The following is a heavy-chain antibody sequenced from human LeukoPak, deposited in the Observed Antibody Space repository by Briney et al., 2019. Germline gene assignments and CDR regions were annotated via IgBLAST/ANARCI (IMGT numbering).Heavy chain of an antibody. D-gene: IGHD7-27*01. V-gene: IGHV3-23*01. Sequence: GGSLRLSCAASGFTFSSYAMSWVRQAPGKGLEWVSAISGSGGSTYYADSVKGRFTISRDNSKNTLYLQMNSLRAEDTAVYYCAKGGTGEYYYYGMDVWGQGTTVTVSS. CDR1: GFTFSSYA. CDR2: ISGSGGST. CDR3: AKGGTGEYYYYGMDV. J-gene: IGHJ6*02.